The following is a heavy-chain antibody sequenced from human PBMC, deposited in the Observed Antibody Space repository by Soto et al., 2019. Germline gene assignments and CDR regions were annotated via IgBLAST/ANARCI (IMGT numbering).Heavy chain of an antibody. J-gene: IGHJ4*02. CDR1: GFTFSNYA. D-gene: IGHD6-19*01. V-gene: IGHV3-23*01. CDR3: AKRRRSGSHYVDY. CDR2: VVDSGAST. Sequence: EVQLLESGGGLVQPGGSLRLSCAASGFTFSNYAMTWVRQAPGKGLEWVSSVVDSGASTYYADSVRGRFTISRANSKNTLYLQMTSLRAEDTAVYYCAKRRRSGSHYVDYWGQGALVTVSS.